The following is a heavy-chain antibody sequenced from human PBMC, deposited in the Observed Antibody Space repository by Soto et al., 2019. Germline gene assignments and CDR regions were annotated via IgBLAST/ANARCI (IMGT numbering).Heavy chain of an antibody. CDR1: GASISSGGYY. Sequence: SETLSLTCTVSGASISSGGYYWSWIRQHPGKGLEWIGYIYYSGSTYYNPSLKSRATMSLDTSDNQFSLKLSSVTAADTAVYFCARLTLSNYGARWFDPWGQGTLVTVSS. J-gene: IGHJ5*02. V-gene: IGHV4-31*03. CDR2: IYYSGST. D-gene: IGHD4-4*01. CDR3: ARLTLSNYGARWFDP.